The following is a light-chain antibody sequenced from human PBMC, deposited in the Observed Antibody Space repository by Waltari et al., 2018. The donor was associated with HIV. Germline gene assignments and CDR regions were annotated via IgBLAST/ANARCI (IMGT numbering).Light chain of an antibody. CDR2: DVT. Sequence: QSALTQPRSVSGSPGQSVTISCRGSSTDIGDYNYVSWYQQHPGEVPKLVIFDVTKRPSGVPDRFSGSKAANTASLTISGLQAEDEADYYCCSFAGTYTWVFGGGTRLTVL. CDR3: CSFAGTYTWV. CDR1: STDIGDYNY. J-gene: IGLJ3*02. V-gene: IGLV2-11*01.